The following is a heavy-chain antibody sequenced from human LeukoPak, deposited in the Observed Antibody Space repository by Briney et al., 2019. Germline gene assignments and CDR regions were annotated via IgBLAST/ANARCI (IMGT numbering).Heavy chain of an antibody. D-gene: IGHD3-3*01. J-gene: IGHJ4*02. CDR2: VNPNSGDT. CDR3: ARELGYDFSLNY. Sequence: ASVKVSCKASGYTFTSYYMHWVRQAPGQGLEWMGRVNPNSGDTNYAQKFQGRVTMTRDTSISTAYMELSRLRSDDTAVYYCARELGYDFSLNYWGQGTLVTVSS. V-gene: IGHV1-2*06. CDR1: GYTFTSYY.